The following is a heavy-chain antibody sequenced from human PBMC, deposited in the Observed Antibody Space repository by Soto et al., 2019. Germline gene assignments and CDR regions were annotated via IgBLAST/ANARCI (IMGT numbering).Heavy chain of an antibody. Sequence: QVQLVQSGAEVKKPGSSVKVSCKASGGTFSSYAISWVRQAPGQGLEWMGGIIPFFGTANYAQKFQDRVTITADESTSTAPTERRSPRSEDSAVYYCARDAGYRSGGSCHEGYWGQGTQVTVSS. J-gene: IGHJ4*02. D-gene: IGHD2-15*01. CDR1: GGTFSSYA. V-gene: IGHV1-69*12. CDR3: ARDAGYRSGGSCHEGY. CDR2: IIPFFGTA.